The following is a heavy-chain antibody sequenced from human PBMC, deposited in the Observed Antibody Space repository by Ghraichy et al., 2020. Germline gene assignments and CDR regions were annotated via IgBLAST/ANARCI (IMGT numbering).Heavy chain of an antibody. CDR3: ARESCTNGVCPYGMDV. D-gene: IGHD2-8*01. V-gene: IGHV3-53*01. CDR1: GFTVSSNY. Sequence: GGSLRLSCAASGFTVSSNYMSWVRQAPGKGLEWVSVIYSGGSTYYADSVKGRFTISRDNSKNTLYLQMNSLRAEDTAVYYCARESCTNGVCPYGMDVWGQGTTVTVSS. J-gene: IGHJ6*02. CDR2: IYSGGST.